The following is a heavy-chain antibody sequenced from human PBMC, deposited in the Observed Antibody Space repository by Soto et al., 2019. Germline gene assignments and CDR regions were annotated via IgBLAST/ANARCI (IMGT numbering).Heavy chain of an antibody. CDR3: ARDRLRYNWNDFLYYYYGMDV. D-gene: IGHD1-1*01. V-gene: IGHV3-30-3*01. J-gene: IGHJ6*02. CDR1: GFTFSSYA. CDR2: ISYDGSNK. Sequence: QVQLVESGGGVVQPGRSLRLSCAASGFTFSSYAMHWVRQAPGKGLEWVAVISYDGSNKYYADSVKGRFTISRDNSKNTLYLQMNSLRAEDTAVYYCARDRLRYNWNDFLYYYYGMDVWGQVTTVTVSS.